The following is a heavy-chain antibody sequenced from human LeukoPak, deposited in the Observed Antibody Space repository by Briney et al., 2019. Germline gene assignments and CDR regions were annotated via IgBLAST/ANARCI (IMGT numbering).Heavy chain of an antibody. V-gene: IGHV3-23*01. CDR1: GFTFSSYA. J-gene: IGHJ4*02. CDR2: IRGSGGST. D-gene: IGHD3-3*01. CDR3: AKGPKYDFWSGTRDYYFDY. Sequence: AWGSLRLSCAASGFTFSSYAMSWVRQAPGRGLEWVSAIRGSGGSTYYADSVKGRLTISRDNSRNTLYLQINSLRAEDTAVYYCAKGPKYDFWSGTRDYYFDYWGQGTLVTVPS.